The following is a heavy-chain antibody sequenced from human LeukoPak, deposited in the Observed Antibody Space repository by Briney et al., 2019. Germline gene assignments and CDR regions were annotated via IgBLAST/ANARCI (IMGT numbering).Heavy chain of an antibody. CDR3: ARHRWSGAFDI. V-gene: IGHV4-59*08. Sequence: SETLSLTCTVSGDSIRSYYWSWIRQPPGKGLEWLGYIYYSGSTNYNPSLKSRVTISVDTSKNQFSLKLSSVTAADTAVYYCARHRWSGAFDIWGQGTMVTVSS. CDR2: IYYSGST. D-gene: IGHD4-23*01. J-gene: IGHJ3*02. CDR1: GDSIRSYY.